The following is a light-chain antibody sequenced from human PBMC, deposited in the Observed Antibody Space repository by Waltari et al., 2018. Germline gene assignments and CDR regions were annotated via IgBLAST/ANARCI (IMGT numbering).Light chain of an antibody. CDR3: CSYAGSSTFDVV. V-gene: IGLV2-23*03. Sequence: QSALTQPASVSGSPGQSITSPCTATSSAVGRYNLVSWYQQHPGKAPKLMIYEGSKRPSGVSNRFSGSKSGNTASLTISGLQAEDEADYYCCSYAGSSTFDVVFGGGTKLTVL. CDR1: SSAVGRYNL. CDR2: EGS. J-gene: IGLJ2*01.